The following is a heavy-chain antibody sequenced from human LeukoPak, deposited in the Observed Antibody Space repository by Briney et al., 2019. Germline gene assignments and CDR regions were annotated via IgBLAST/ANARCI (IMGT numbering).Heavy chain of an antibody. J-gene: IGHJ5*02. CDR1: GGSFSNYY. V-gene: IGHV4-59*08. CDR3: ASGGLAAPGTDWFDP. CDR2: IYYGGNT. D-gene: IGHD6-13*01. Sequence: SETLSLTCTVSGGSFSNYYWSWIRQPPGKGLEWIGYIYYGGNTNYNPSLQSRVTISVDTSKNHFSLKLSSVTAADTAVYYCASGGLAAPGTDWFDPWGQGTLVTVSS.